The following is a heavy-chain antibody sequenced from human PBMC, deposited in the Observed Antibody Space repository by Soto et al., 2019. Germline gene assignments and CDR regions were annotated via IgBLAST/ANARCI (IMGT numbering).Heavy chain of an antibody. CDR2: IIPIFDTA. J-gene: IGHJ6*02. Sequence: QVQLVQSGAEVKKPGSSVKVSCKASGGTFSDYAISWVRQAPGQGLEWMGGIIPIFDTADYAQKFQGRVTMTADRSASTAYMELSSLRSEDTAVYYCSRAVYYDSGTYAATFYYYGMDVWGLGTTVTVTS. CDR1: GGTFSDYA. CDR3: SRAVYYDSGTYAATFYYYGMDV. V-gene: IGHV1-69*06. D-gene: IGHD3-10*01.